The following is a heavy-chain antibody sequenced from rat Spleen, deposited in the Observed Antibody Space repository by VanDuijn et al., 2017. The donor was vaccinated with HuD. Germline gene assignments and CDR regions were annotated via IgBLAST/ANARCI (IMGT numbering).Heavy chain of an antibody. D-gene: IGHD2-5*01. CDR3: TRGGYFRY. V-gene: IGHV5S23*01. CDR2: ISSHGDNT. Sequence: EVQLVESDGGLVQPGRSLKLSCAASGFTFSNYDMAWVRQTPTEGLEWVASISSHGDNTYYRASVKGRLTISRDNERNTLYLQMNSPRSEDTATYYCTRGGYFRYWGQGVMVTVSS. J-gene: IGHJ2*01. CDR1: GFTFSNYD.